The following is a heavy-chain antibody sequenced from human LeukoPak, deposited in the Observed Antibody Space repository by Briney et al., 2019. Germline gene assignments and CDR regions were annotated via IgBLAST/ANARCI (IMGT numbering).Heavy chain of an antibody. CDR1: GGSISSYY. J-gene: IGHJ3*02. CDR2: IYTSGST. CDR3: ARVLDGPGEPDAFDI. V-gene: IGHV4-4*07. D-gene: IGHD5-24*01. Sequence: KPSETLSLTCTVSGGSISSYYWSWIRRPAGKGLEWMRRIYTSGSTNYNPSLKSRVTMSVDTSKKQFSLKLSSVTAADTAVYYCARVLDGPGEPDAFDIWGQGTMVTVSS.